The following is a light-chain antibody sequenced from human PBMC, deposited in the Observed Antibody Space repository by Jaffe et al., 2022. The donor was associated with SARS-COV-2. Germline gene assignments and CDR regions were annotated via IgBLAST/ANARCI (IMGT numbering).Light chain of an antibody. CDR3: QQTYSAPLT. Sequence: DIQMTQSPPSLSASVGDRVTITCRASQNIGTSLYWSQQRPGKAPKLLFYTASNMQPGVPSRFSGGGSGTEFTLTISSLQPEDFATYYCQQTYSAPLTFGGGTKVEI. CDR2: TAS. CDR1: QNIGTS. J-gene: IGKJ4*01. V-gene: IGKV1-39*01.